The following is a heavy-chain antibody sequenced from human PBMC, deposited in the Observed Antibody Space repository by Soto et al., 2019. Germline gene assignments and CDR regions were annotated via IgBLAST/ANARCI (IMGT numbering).Heavy chain of an antibody. CDR1: GYTFTSYD. Sequence: ASVKVSCKASGYTFTSYDINWVRQATGQGLEWMGWMNPNSGNTGYAQKFQGRVTMTRNTSISTAYMELSSLRSEDTAVYYCARGISSSEYPDYWGQGTLVTVSS. CDR2: MNPNSGNT. V-gene: IGHV1-8*01. J-gene: IGHJ4*02. D-gene: IGHD6-6*01. CDR3: ARGISSSEYPDY.